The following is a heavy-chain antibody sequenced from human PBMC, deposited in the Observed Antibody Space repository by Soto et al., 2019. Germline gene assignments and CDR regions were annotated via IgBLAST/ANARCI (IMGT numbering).Heavy chain of an antibody. D-gene: IGHD2-2*01. J-gene: IGHJ4*02. Sequence: GSLRLSCAASGFTFSSYAMSWVRQAPGKGLEWVSTISGSGGNTHYADSVKGRFTISRDNSKNTVYLQMNSLRAEDTAVYYCAKVAPYCSSTTCYIDYWGQGTLVTVS. CDR2: ISGSGGNT. CDR3: AKVAPYCSSTTCYIDY. V-gene: IGHV3-23*01. CDR1: GFTFSSYA.